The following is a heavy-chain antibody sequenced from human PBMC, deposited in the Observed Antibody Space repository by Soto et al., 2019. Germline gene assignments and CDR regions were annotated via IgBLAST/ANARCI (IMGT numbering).Heavy chain of an antibody. D-gene: IGHD3-3*01. CDR3: ARVRVLEWLLSPPYYYGMDV. CDR1: GGTFSSYA. V-gene: IGHV1-69*13. CDR2: IIPIFGTA. J-gene: IGHJ6*02. Sequence: SVKVSCKASGGTFSSYAISWVRQAPGQGLEWMGGIIPIFGTANYAQKFQGRVTITADESTSTAYMELSSLSSEDTAVYYCARVRVLEWLLSPPYYYGMDVWGQGTTVTVSS.